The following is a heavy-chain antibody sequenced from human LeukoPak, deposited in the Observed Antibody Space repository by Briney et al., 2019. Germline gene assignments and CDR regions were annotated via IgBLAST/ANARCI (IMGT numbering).Heavy chain of an antibody. J-gene: IGHJ3*02. Sequence: GSLRLSCEASGFTSFDFPMNWVRKAPGKGLEWVSHIRTDGTITYADSVKGRFTISRDDAKTSVYLQMNSLRDEDTAIYYCARDNIWAFDIWGQGTMVTVAS. CDR1: GFTSFDFP. V-gene: IGHV3-69-1*01. CDR3: ARDNIWAFDI. D-gene: IGHD2/OR15-2a*01. CDR2: IRTDGTI.